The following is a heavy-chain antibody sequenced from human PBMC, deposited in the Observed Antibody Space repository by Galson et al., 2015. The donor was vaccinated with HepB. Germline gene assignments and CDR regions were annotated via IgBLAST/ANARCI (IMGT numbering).Heavy chain of an antibody. D-gene: IGHD2-2*02. Sequence: SLRLSCAASGFTLSSYAMSWVRQAPGKGLEWVSAISGSGGSTYYADSVKGRFTISRDNSKNTLYLQMNSLRAEDTAVYYCAKGGYCSSTSCYMSFWFDPWGQGTLVTVSS. CDR3: AKGGYCSSTSCYMSFWFDP. CDR2: ISGSGGST. J-gene: IGHJ5*02. V-gene: IGHV3-23*01. CDR1: GFTLSSYA.